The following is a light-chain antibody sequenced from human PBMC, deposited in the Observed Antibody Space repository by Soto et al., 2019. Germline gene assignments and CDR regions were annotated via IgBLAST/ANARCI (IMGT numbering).Light chain of an antibody. Sequence: QSVLTQPASVSGSPGQSITISCTGTSSDIGAYNYVSWYQQHPGKAPTLMIYEVGNRPSGASNRFSGSKSGNTASLTISGLQAEDEADYYCSSYTTSSTLVFGGGTKLTVL. CDR2: EVG. CDR1: SSDIGAYNY. V-gene: IGLV2-14*01. CDR3: SSYTTSSTLV. J-gene: IGLJ3*02.